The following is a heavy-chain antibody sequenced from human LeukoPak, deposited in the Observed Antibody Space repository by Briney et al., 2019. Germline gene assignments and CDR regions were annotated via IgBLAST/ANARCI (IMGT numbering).Heavy chain of an antibody. CDR3: ARAADGSSGRFDY. CDR1: GFIFSSNY. CDR2: IYSGGST. J-gene: IGHJ4*02. D-gene: IGHD6-19*01. Sequence: GGSLRLSCAASGFIFSSNYMSWVRQAPGKGLEWVSVIYSGGSTYYADSVKGRFTISRHNSQNTLYLQMNSLKSEDTAVYYCARAADGSSGRFDYWGQGTLVTVSS. V-gene: IGHV3-53*04.